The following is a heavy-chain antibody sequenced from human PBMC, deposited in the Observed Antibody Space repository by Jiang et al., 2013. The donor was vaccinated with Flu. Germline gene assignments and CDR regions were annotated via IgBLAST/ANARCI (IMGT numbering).Heavy chain of an antibody. D-gene: IGHD3-22*01. CDR2: IKSRSEGGTT. Sequence: VQLVESGGGLVKPGESLRLSCAASGFIFSNAWMSWVRQAPGKGLEWVGRIKSRSEGGTTDYGAPVKGRFTISRDDSDSTLYLQMNSLKTEDTAMYYCITGDWVPIVVAHDVVGIWGQGTMVTVSS. CDR3: ITGDWVPIVVAHDVVGI. J-gene: IGHJ3*02. CDR1: GFIFSNAW. V-gene: IGHV3-15*01.